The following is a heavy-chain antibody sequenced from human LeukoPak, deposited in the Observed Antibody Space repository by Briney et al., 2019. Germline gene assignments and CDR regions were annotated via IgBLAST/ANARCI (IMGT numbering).Heavy chain of an antibody. V-gene: IGHV4-30-4*01. J-gene: IGHJ6*02. D-gene: IGHD1-26*01. CDR1: GGSISSGDYY. CDR2: IYYSGST. CDR3: ARVRGIVGADYGMDV. Sequence: PSENLSLTCTVSGGSISSGDYYWSWIRQPPGKGLEWIGYIYYSGSTYYNPSLKSRVTISVDTSKNQFSLKLSSVTAADTAVYCCARVRGIVGADYGMDVWGQGTTVTVSS.